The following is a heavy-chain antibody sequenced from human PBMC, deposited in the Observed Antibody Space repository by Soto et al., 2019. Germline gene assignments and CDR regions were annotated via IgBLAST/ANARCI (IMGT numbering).Heavy chain of an antibody. J-gene: IGHJ4*02. CDR2: ISGTGGST. CDR1: GFTGLDYV. Sequence: EVQLLESGGDVVQPGGSLRLSCAVSGFTGLDYVIDWVRQAPGKGLEWVSGISGTGGSTFYVDSVKGRFTISRDNSKNMVYLQMNDLRDEDTALYYCARGTHPYSGRHECDYWGRGTLVTISS. D-gene: IGHD6-19*01. CDR3: ARGTHPYSGRHECDY. V-gene: IGHV3-23*01.